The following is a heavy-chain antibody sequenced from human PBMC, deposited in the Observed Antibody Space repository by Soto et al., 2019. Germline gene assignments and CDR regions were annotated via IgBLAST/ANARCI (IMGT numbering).Heavy chain of an antibody. CDR2: ISYNASNK. Sequence: AGGSLRLSCAASGFTFSSYGMHWVRQAPGKGLEWVAIISYNASNKSYADPVRGQFTISRDNSKSTLYLQMNSLRTEDTAVYYCAKEVPTNPLDSWGQGTLVTVSS. D-gene: IGHD5-12*01. J-gene: IGHJ4*02. CDR1: GFTFSSYG. CDR3: AKEVPTNPLDS. V-gene: IGHV3-30*18.